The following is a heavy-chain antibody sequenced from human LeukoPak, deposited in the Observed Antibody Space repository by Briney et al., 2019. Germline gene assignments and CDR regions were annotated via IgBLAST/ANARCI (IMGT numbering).Heavy chain of an antibody. CDR3: ARGIAEIGY. CDR1: GFTFSIYS. V-gene: IGHV3-48*04. J-gene: IGHJ4*02. CDR2: ISSSGSTI. Sequence: GGSLRLSCAASGFTFSIYSMNWVRQAPGKGLQWVSYISSSGSTIYYADSVKGRFTISRDDAKNSLYLQMNSLRAEDTAVYYCARGIAEIGYWGQGILVTVSS. D-gene: IGHD2-21*01.